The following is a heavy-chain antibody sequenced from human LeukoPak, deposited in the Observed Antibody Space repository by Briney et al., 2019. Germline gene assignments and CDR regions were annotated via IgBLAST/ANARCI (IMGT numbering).Heavy chain of an antibody. CDR2: IIPILGIA. CDR3: ARVGCSGGSCYSSHYYGMDV. CDR1: GYTFTGYY. V-gene: IGHV1-69*04. Sequence: GASVKVSCKASGYTFTGYYMHWVRQAPGQGLEWMGRIIPILGIANYAQKFQGRVTITADKSTSTAYMELSSLRSEDTAVYYCARVGCSGGSCYSSHYYGMDVWGQGTTVTVSS. J-gene: IGHJ6*02. D-gene: IGHD2-15*01.